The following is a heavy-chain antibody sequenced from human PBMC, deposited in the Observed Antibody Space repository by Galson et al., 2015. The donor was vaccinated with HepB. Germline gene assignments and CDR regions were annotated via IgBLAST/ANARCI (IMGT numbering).Heavy chain of an antibody. CDR3: TRDSRSGQWGPGGMDV. CDR2: IKQDGSEK. CDR1: GFSLSSYW. D-gene: IGHD6-19*01. Sequence: SLRLSCAASGFSLSSYWMSWVRQAPGRGLEWVANIKQDGSEKYYVDSVKGRFTISRDNAKTSLYLQMNSLRVEDTAVYYCTRDSRSGQWGPGGMDVWGQGTTVTVSS. V-gene: IGHV3-7*01. J-gene: IGHJ6*02.